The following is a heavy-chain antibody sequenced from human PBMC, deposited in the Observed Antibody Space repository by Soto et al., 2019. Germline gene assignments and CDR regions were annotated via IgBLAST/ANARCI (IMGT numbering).Heavy chain of an antibody. CDR1: SDSISSYY. J-gene: IGHJ4*02. CDR3: AGAVGAPPSSLDH. V-gene: IGHV4-59*08. CDR2: TDYSGNT. D-gene: IGHD6-19*01. Sequence: QVQLQESGPGLVRPSETLSLTCTVSSDSISSYYWIWIRQSPGKGLEWIGYTDYSGNTNYNPSLKRRVPIAGDTSKNQFSRGLGPVPPADAAGYYWAGAVGAPPSSLDHWGRGTRVPVSS.